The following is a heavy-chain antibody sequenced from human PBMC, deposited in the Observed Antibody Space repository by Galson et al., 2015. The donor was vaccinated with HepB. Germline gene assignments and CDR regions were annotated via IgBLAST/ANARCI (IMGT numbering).Heavy chain of an antibody. V-gene: IGHV3-23*01. CDR2: IRGGGGST. J-gene: IGHJ6*03. D-gene: IGHD6-13*01. CDR3: AKAGVAAAGASFFYMDV. Sequence: SLRLSCAASGFTSSSFDMSWVRQAPGKGLEWVASIRGGGGSTLYADPVKGRFTISRDNSKNTLYLQLNSLRVEDAAVYYCAKAGVAAAGASFFYMDVWGKGTTLTVSS. CDR1: GFTSSSFD.